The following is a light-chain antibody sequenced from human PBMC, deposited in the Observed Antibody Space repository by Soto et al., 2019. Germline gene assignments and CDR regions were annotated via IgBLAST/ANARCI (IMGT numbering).Light chain of an antibody. J-gene: IGKJ2*01. Sequence: EIVLTQSPGTLSLSPGERATLSCRASQSVSSSYLAWYQQKPGHAPRLLIYGASIRATGIPDRFSGSGSGTDFTLTISRLEPEDFAVYYCQQYGSSPMYTFGQGTKLEIK. CDR3: QQYGSSPMYT. V-gene: IGKV3-20*01. CDR2: GAS. CDR1: QSVSSSY.